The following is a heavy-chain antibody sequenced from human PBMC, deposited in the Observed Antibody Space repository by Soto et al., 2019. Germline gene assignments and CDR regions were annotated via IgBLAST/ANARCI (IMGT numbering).Heavy chain of an antibody. J-gene: IGHJ4*02. CDR2: ITPSGSYT. D-gene: IGHD1-26*01. CDR3: VREAGSNPDY. CDR1: GFTLSESF. Sequence: QVQLVESGGGLVKPGGSLRLSCAASGFTLSESFMSWIRLAPGRGLEWVSYITPSGSYTRYADSVKGRFTISSDNAKNSLYLQMNSLRAEDTALYYCVREAGSNPDYWGQGTLVTVSS. V-gene: IGHV3-11*05.